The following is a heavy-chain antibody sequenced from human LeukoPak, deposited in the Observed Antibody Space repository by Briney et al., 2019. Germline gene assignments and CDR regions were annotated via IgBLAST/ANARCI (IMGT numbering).Heavy chain of an antibody. CDR2: INPNSGGT. CDR1: GYTFTGYY. V-gene: IGHV1-2*06. D-gene: IGHD3-10*01. Sequence: ASVKVSCXASGYTFTGYYMHWVRQAPGQGLEWMGRINPNSGGTNYAQKFQGRVTMTRDTSISTAYMELSRLRSDDTAVYYCATHTPITMVRGVMISWGQGTLVTVSS. CDR3: ATHTPITMVRGVMIS. J-gene: IGHJ4*02.